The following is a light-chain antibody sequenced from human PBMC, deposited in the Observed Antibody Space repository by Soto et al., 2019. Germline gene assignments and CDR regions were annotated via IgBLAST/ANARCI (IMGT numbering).Light chain of an antibody. CDR2: ATS. CDR1: QNVDNTY. V-gene: IGKV3-20*01. J-gene: IGKJ2*01. CDR3: QQYDFSPPLYT. Sequence: EIVLTQSPGTLSLSPGETASLSCRASQNVDNTYLAWYQQKPGLPPTLLIYATSTRAAGIPDRFSGSGSGTDFTLTIDRLELEDFAVYYCQQYDFSPPLYTCGQGTKLEIK.